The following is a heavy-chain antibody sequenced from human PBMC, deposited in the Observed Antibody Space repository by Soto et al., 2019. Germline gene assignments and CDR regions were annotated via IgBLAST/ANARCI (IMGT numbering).Heavy chain of an antibody. CDR2: IYHSGIT. Sequence: SETLSLTCAVSGGSFSGYDLSWIRQPPGKGLEWIGYIYHSGITKYNPSLKSRVTISVDTSKNQFSLKLSSVTAADKAVYYSARGRDWFDPWGQGTLVTVSS. V-gene: IGHV4-59*01. CDR1: GGSFSGYD. CDR3: ARGRDWFDP. J-gene: IGHJ5*02.